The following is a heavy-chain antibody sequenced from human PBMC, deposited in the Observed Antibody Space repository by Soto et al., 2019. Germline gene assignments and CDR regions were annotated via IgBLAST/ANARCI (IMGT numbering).Heavy chain of an antibody. CDR2: IYYSGST. J-gene: IGHJ4*02. D-gene: IGHD1-26*01. CDR1: TASLSSGNYY. Sequence: QVQLQESGPGLVKPSQTLSLTCTVSTASLSSGNYYWTWIRQHPGKGLEWIGYIYYSGSTYYNPSLKSRVTISVATSMNQFSLKLSSVTAADTAMYYCARGMGRYYFDYWGQGTLVTVSS. V-gene: IGHV4-31*03. CDR3: ARGMGRYYFDY.